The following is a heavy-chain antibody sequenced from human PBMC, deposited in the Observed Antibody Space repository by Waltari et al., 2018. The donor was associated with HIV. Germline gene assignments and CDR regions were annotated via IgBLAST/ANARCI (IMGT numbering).Heavy chain of an antibody. CDR1: GVPLTTSKYY. V-gene: IGHV4-39*01. D-gene: IGHD3-10*01. CDR3: ARHSGPFVHYFDV. CDR2: IYYGGRT. J-gene: IGHJ2*01. Sequence: QLQESGPGLVKPSETLSITCSVSGVPLTTSKYYWAWVRQSPGKGLEWMGTIYYGGRTYNNPSLKSRLNISIDTSKNRFSLNVTSVTAADTAVYCARHSGPFVHYFDVWGRGALVAVSS.